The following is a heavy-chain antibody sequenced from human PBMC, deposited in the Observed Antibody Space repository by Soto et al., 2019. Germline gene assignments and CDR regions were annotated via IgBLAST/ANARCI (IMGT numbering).Heavy chain of an antibody. CDR3: ARGRYGDY. J-gene: IGHJ4*02. CDR2: ISAHNGNT. V-gene: IGHV1-18*01. CDR1: GYTFTSYG. D-gene: IGHD1-1*01. Sequence: QVHRVQSGAEVKKPGASVKVSCKASGYTFTSYGITWVRQAPGQGLEWMGWISAHNGNTDYAQKLQGRVIVTRDTSTSTAYMELRSLRSDDTAAYYCARGRYGDYWGQGALVTVSS.